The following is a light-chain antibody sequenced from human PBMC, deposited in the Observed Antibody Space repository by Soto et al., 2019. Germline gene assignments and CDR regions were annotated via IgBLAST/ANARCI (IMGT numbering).Light chain of an antibody. J-gene: IGLJ2*01. CDR3: QVWDSSSDPHVV. V-gene: IGLV3-21*02. CDR1: NIGSKS. Sequence: SYELTQPPSVLVAPGQTARITWGGNNIGSKSVHWYQQKPGQAPVLVVYDDSDRPSGIPERFSGSNSGNTATLTISRVEAGDEADYYCQVWDSSSDPHVVFGGGTKLTVL. CDR2: DDS.